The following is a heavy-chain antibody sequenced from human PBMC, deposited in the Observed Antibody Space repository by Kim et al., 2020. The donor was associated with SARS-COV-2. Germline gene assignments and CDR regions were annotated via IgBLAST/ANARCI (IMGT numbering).Heavy chain of an antibody. CDR3: AKDYPEGGLLGTPTSFFGY. J-gene: IGHJ4*02. D-gene: IGHD1-1*01. V-gene: IGHV3-23*01. Sequence: GGSLRLSCVASGLTFSDYAMSWVRQAPGKGLEWVSGIIGTGDDTHLADSVKGRISIPRDNSRSTLYLQMNSLRIEDTAVYYCAKDYPEGGLLGTPTSFFGYWGGRILVSVSS. CDR1: GLTFSDYA. CDR2: IIGTGDDT.